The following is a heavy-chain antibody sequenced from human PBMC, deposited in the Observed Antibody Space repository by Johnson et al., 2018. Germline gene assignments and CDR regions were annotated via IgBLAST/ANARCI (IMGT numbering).Heavy chain of an antibody. CDR1: GFTLSDYY. V-gene: IGHV3-11*04. CDR3: ARVRGFGEYSKGNYYYYYMDV. Sequence: VQLVETGGGLVKPGGSLRLSCAASGFTLSDYYMSWIRQAPGKGLDWVSYISSSGTTIYYADSVKGRFTISRDNAKNALYLQMNSRGAEDTAVYYCARVRGFGEYSKGNYYYYYMDVWGKGTTVTVSS. CDR2: ISSSGTTI. D-gene: IGHD3-10*01. J-gene: IGHJ6*03.